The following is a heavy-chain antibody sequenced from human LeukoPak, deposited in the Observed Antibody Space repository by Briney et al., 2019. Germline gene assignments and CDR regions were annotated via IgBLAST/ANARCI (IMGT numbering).Heavy chain of an antibody. Sequence: PGGSLRLSCAASGFTFSSYGMHWVRQAPGKGLEWVAFIRYDGSNKYYADSVKGRFTISRDNSKNTLYLQMNSLRAEDTAVYYCAKDLEAWARSSAFDIWGQGTMVTVSS. CDR2: IRYDGSNK. CDR1: GFTFSSYG. V-gene: IGHV3-30*02. D-gene: IGHD2-2*01. CDR3: AKDLEAWARSSAFDI. J-gene: IGHJ3*02.